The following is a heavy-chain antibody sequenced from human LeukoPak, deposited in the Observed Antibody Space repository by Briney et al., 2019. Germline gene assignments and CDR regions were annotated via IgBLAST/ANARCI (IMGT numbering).Heavy chain of an antibody. CDR3: ARGGYYYDSSLYYGMDV. Sequence: SVKVSCKASGGTFSSYAISWVRQAPGQGLEWMGGIIPIFGTANYAQKFQGRVTITADESTSTAYMELSGLRSEDTAVYYCARGGYYYDSSLYYGMDVWGQGTTVTVSS. D-gene: IGHD3-22*01. J-gene: IGHJ6*02. V-gene: IGHV1-69*13. CDR2: IIPIFGTA. CDR1: GGTFSSYA.